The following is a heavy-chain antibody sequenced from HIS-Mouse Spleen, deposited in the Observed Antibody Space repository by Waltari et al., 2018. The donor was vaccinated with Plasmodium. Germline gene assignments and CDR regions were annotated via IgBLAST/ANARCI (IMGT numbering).Heavy chain of an antibody. J-gene: IGHJ4*02. CDR1: GGSISSSSYY. Sequence: QLQLQESGPGLVKPSETLSLTCTVSGGSISSSSYYWGWIRQPPGKGLEGLGSIYYSGSTYYNPSRKSRVTISGDTSKNQFSLKLSSVTAADTAVYYCARRGGSYYYFDYWGQGTLVTVSS. CDR3: ARRGGSYYYFDY. CDR2: IYYSGST. D-gene: IGHD1-26*01. V-gene: IGHV4-39*01.